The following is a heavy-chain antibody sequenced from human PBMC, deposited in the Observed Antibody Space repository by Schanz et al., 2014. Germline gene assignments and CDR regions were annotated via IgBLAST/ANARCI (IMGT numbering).Heavy chain of an antibody. CDR2: ISAYNGNT. V-gene: IGHV1-18*01. D-gene: IGHD3-9*01. CDR1: GYTFTSYG. Sequence: QVQLVQSGAEVKKPGASVKVSCKASGYTFTSYGINWVRQAPGQGLEWMGWISAYNGNTNYAQKLQGRVTVTSDTSTSTAYMDLRSLRSDDTAVYYCARVQDDILTGSEYYYGMDVWGQGTTVTVSS. J-gene: IGHJ6*02. CDR3: ARVQDDILTGSEYYYGMDV.